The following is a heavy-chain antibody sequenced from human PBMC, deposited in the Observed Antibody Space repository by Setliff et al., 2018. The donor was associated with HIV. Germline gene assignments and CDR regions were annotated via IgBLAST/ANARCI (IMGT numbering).Heavy chain of an antibody. D-gene: IGHD5-18*01. CDR3: ARVFVDTAVLRVLEYYFDS. CDR2: MYYSGST. V-gene: IGHV4-38-2*02. Sequence: RDPPGKGLEWIGSMYYSGSTYYTPSLKSRITISLDTSKNQFSLRMRSVTAADTAVYYCARVFVDTAVLRVLEYYFDSWGRGTLVTVSS. J-gene: IGHJ4*02.